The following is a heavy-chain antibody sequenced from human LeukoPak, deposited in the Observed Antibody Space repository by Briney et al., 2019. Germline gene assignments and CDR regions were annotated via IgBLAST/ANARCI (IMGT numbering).Heavy chain of an antibody. CDR1: GFTFSSYA. V-gene: IGHV3-23*01. CDR2: ISGSGGST. CDR3: AKDRHCSGGSCYLYYFDY. Sequence: GGSLRLSCAASGFTFSSYAMSWVRQAPGKGLEWVSAISGSGGSTYYADSVKGRFTISRDNSKNTLYLQMNSLRAEDTAVYYCAKDRHCSGGSCYLYYFDYWGQGTLVTVSS. J-gene: IGHJ4*02. D-gene: IGHD2-15*01.